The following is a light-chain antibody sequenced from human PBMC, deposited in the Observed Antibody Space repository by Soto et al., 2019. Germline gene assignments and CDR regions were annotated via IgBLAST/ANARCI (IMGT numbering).Light chain of an antibody. J-gene: IGKJ1*01. CDR3: QQYNNWPET. CDR1: QSVSSI. CDR2: GAS. V-gene: IGKV3-15*01. Sequence: EIVMTQSPATLSVSPGERATPSCRASQSVSSILAWYQQKPGQAPRLLIYGASTRATGIPARFSGSGSGTEFTLTISSLQSEDFAVYYCQQYNNWPETFGQGTKVDIK.